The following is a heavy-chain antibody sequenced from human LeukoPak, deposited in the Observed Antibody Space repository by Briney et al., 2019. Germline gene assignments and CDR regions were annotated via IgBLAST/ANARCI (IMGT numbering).Heavy chain of an antibody. CDR3: GRDDWGSLNY. V-gene: IGHV3-74*03. D-gene: IGHD7-27*01. Sequence: PGGSLRLSCSASGFTFSSSAMSWVRQAPGKGLVWVARINSDGSTTTHADSVKGRFTISRDNAKNTLYLQMNSLRAEDTAVYYCGRDDWGSLNYWGQGTLVTVSS. CDR1: GFTFSSSA. J-gene: IGHJ4*02. CDR2: INSDGSTT.